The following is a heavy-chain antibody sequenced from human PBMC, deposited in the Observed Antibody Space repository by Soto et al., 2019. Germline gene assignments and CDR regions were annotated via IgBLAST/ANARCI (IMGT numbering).Heavy chain of an antibody. CDR1: GFSLSSSGVG. CDR3: AHREGDGYVLGSYKDAFDV. Sequence: QITLKESGPTLVKPTQTLTLTCTFSGFSLSSSGVGVGWIRQPPVKALEWRSLIYGDDAERSTPSLETRITITKDTSKSQVVLTMTNMDPVDTATYYCAHREGDGYVLGSYKDAFDVWGQGTMVTVSS. J-gene: IGHJ3*01. D-gene: IGHD3-16*01. CDR2: IYGDDAE. V-gene: IGHV2-5*02.